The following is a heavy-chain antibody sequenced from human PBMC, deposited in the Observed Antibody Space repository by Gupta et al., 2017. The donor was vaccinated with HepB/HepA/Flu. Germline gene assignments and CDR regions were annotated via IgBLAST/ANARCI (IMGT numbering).Heavy chain of an antibody. CDR1: RFIFSTYW. V-gene: IGHV3-7*01. J-gene: IGHJ3*01. Sequence: EVQLVESGGGLAQPGGSLRLSCVASRFIFSTYWMNWVRQAPGKGLEWVANIKQDGSEKYYVDSVKGRFTIARDNSKNSLYLQMNSLRVEDTAVYYCERGDSSPWDGTFELWGQGTMVTVSA. CDR2: IKQDGSEK. D-gene: IGHD2-21*02. CDR3: ERGDSSPWDGTFEL.